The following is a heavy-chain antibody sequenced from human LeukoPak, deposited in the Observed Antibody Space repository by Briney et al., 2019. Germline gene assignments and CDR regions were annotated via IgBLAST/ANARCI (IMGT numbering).Heavy chain of an antibody. D-gene: IGHD6-19*01. Sequence: PGRSLRLSCAASGFTFSAYAFYWVRQAPGKGLEWVAFISYDGTNKYYADSVKGRFTFSRDNSKNTLYLQMNSLRVEDTAVYYCAKDLYSNGWYNDFDPWGQGTLVTVSS. V-gene: IGHV3-30-3*01. J-gene: IGHJ5*02. CDR2: ISYDGTNK. CDR1: GFTFSAYA. CDR3: AKDLYSNGWYNDFDP.